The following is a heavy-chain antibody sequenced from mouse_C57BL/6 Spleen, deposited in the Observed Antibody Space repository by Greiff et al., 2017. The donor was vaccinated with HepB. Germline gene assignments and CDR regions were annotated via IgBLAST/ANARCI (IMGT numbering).Heavy chain of an antibody. CDR2: ISYDGSN. CDR1: GYSITSGYY. V-gene: IGHV3-6*01. CDR3: AREDSSGSLDY. D-gene: IGHD3-2*02. Sequence: EVKVEESGPGLVKPSQSLSLTCSVTGYSITSGYYWNWIRQFPGNKLEWMGYISYDGSNNYNPSLKNRISITRDTSKNQFFLKLNSVTTEDTATYYCAREDSSGSLDYWGQGTTLTVSS. J-gene: IGHJ2*01.